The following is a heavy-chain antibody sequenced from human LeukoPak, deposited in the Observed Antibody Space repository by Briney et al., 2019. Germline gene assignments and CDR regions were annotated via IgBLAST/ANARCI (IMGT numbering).Heavy chain of an antibody. CDR2: IFYSGST. Sequence: SETLSLTCTISGDFIRTFYWSWIRQPPGKGLEWIGYIFYSGSTSYNPSLKSRVTISLDTSKNQFSLRLNSVTPADTAVYYCASGRHNWNYDYWGQGNLVTVSS. D-gene: IGHD1-20*01. V-gene: IGHV4-59*01. CDR1: GDFIRTFY. J-gene: IGHJ4*02. CDR3: ASGRHNWNYDY.